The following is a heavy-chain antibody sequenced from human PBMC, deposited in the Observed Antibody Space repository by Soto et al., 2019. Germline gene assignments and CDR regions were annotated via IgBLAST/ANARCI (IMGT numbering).Heavy chain of an antibody. CDR2: IYYSGST. V-gene: IGHV4-61*08. CDR1: GDSISSTGYY. J-gene: IGHJ6*02. D-gene: IGHD3-9*01. CDR3: ARSRWHDVLTGYYSYYGLDV. Sequence: SETLSLTCIVSGDSISSTGYYWTWIRQHPGKGLEWIGYIYYSGSTDYNPSLKSRVTMSVDTPKKQFSLNLNSVTAADTAVYYCARSRWHDVLTGYYSYYGLDVWGQGTTVTVSS.